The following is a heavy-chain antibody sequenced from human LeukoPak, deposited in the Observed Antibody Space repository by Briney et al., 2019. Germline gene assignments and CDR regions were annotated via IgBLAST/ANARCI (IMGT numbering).Heavy chain of an antibody. J-gene: IGHJ4*02. CDR1: GFTFDDYA. CDR2: ISWNSGSI. Sequence: PGGSLRLSCAASGFTFDDYAMHWVRQAPGKGLEWASGISWNSGSIGYADSVKGRFTISRDNAKNSLYLQMNSLRAEDTALYYCAKGKKIAVAGLFDYWGQGTLVTVSS. D-gene: IGHD6-19*01. V-gene: IGHV3-9*01. CDR3: AKGKKIAVAGLFDY.